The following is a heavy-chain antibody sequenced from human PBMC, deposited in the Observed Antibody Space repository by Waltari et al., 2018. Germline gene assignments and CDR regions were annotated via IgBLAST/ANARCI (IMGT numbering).Heavy chain of an antibody. Sequence: QVQLQQSGPGLVKPSQTLSLTCAISGDSVSSNSAAWNWIRQSPSRGLEWLGRTYYRSKWYNDYAVSVKSRITINPDTSKNQFSLQLNSVTPEDTAVYYCAREYHYYDSSGYYYVDYFDYWGQGTLVTVSS. V-gene: IGHV6-1*01. CDR1: GDSVSSNSAA. CDR3: AREYHYYDSSGYYYVDYFDY. D-gene: IGHD3-22*01. CDR2: TYYRSKWYN. J-gene: IGHJ4*02.